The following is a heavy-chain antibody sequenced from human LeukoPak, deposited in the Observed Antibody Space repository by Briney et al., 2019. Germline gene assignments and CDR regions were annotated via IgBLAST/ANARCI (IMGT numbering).Heavy chain of an antibody. CDR3: ARGEYGYYFDY. CDR1: GFTFSGYW. Sequence: GGSLRLPCAASGFTFSGYWMHWVRQAPGKGLMWVSHINTDGSDTIYADSVKGRFTISRDNAKNTLYLQMNSLRAEDTAVYYCARGEYGYYFDYWGQGTLVTVSS. D-gene: IGHD2/OR15-2a*01. J-gene: IGHJ4*02. V-gene: IGHV3-74*01. CDR2: INTDGSDT.